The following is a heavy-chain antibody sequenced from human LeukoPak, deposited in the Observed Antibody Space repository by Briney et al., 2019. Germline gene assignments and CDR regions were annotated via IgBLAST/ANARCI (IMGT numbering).Heavy chain of an antibody. J-gene: IGHJ3*02. V-gene: IGHV3-9*01. CDR2: ISWNSGDI. D-gene: IGHD6-19*01. CDR1: GFTFDDYV. Sequence: GGSLRLSCTASGFTFDDYVMHWVRQGPGKGLEWVSQISWNSGDIGYADSVKGRFTISRDNAKNSLFLEMNSLRPEDTALYYCEKGAVAVGGTYFDMWGQGTKVTVSS. CDR3: EKGAVAVGGTYFDM.